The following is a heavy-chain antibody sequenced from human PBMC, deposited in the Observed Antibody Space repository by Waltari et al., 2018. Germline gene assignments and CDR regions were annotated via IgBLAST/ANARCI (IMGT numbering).Heavy chain of an antibody. J-gene: IGHJ3*02. CDR2: ISSSSSYI. Sequence: EVQLVESGGGLVKPGGSLRLSCAASGFTFSSYSMNWVRQAPGKGLEWVSSISSSSSYIYYADSVKGRFTTSRDNAKNSLYLQMNSLRAEDTAVYYCAREGYDSSGYFGSNDAFDIWGQGTMVTVSS. D-gene: IGHD3-22*01. CDR3: AREGYDSSGYFGSNDAFDI. V-gene: IGHV3-21*01. CDR1: GFTFSSYS.